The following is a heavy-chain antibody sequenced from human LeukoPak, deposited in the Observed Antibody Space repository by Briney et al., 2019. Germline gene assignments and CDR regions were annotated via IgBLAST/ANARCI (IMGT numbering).Heavy chain of an antibody. J-gene: IGHJ4*02. V-gene: IGHV4-4*07. CDR1: GGSISYF. CDR3: ASSMYSSSWFDY. CDR2: IHSSGGT. Sequence: PSETLSLTCTVSGGSISYFWTWIRQPAGKGLEWIGRIHSSGGTNYNPSLRSRVTISVDTSKNQFSLKLSSVTAADTAVYHCASSMYSSSWFDYWGQGTLVTVSS. D-gene: IGHD6-13*01.